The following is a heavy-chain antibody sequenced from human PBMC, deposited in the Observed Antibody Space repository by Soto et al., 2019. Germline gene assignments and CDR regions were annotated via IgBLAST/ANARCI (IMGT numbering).Heavy chain of an antibody. D-gene: IGHD3-16*01. CDR2: YGGSGGST. Sequence: DVQLLESGGGLAQRGGSLRLSCAASGFSFSTYGMTWVRQSPGKGLEWVSYGGSGGSTYYADSVKGRFTISRDNSKNTRYLQMKSLRAEDTAVYYCVKFRGRAYHYYYMDVWGNGTTVTVSS. J-gene: IGHJ6*03. V-gene: IGHV3-23*01. CDR3: VKFRGRAYHYYYMDV. CDR1: GFSFSTYG.